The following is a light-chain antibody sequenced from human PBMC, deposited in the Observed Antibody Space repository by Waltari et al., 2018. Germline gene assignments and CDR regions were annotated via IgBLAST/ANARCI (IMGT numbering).Light chain of an antibody. CDR3: QQSRQWPRRT. CDR2: FGS. J-gene: IGKJ2*01. CDR1: ESVGTD. Sequence: EIVMTQSPVTMSVSPGEGVTLPCTASESVGTDVAWYRHKPGQPPRLLIYFGSTRATGVPARISGSGSGTDFSLTISCLESEDFAFYYCQQSRQWPRRTFGQGTKLE. V-gene: IGKV3D-15*01.